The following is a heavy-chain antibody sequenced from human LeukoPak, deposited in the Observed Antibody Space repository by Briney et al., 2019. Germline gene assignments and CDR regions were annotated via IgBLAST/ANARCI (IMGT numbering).Heavy chain of an antibody. V-gene: IGHV3-11*01. CDR1: GFSFSDYY. Sequence: KSGGSLRLSCAASGFSFSDYYMSWLRQAPGKGLEWVSSISSSGSTIYYADSVKGRFTISRDNAMNSLYLQMNSLRVEDTAVYYCARAGYSRPYYFDFWGQGTLVTVSS. CDR3: ARAGYSRPYYFDF. CDR2: ISSSGSTI. J-gene: IGHJ4*02. D-gene: IGHD6-13*01.